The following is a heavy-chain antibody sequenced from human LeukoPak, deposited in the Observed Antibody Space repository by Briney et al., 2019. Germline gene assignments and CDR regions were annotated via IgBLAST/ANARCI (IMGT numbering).Heavy chain of an antibody. D-gene: IGHD1-14*01. CDR2: IYSGGNT. Sequence: PGGSLRLSCAASGFTVSSSYMSWVRQAPGKGLEWVSVIYSGGNTYYADFVKGRFTISRDNSKNTLYLQMSSLRAEDAAVYYCARDSPDIYYYYGMDVWGQGTTVTVSS. J-gene: IGHJ6*02. V-gene: IGHV3-66*01. CDR1: GFTVSSSY. CDR3: ARDSPDIYYYYGMDV.